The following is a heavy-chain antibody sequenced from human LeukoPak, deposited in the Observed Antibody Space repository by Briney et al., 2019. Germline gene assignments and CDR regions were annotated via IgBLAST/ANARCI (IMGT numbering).Heavy chain of an antibody. V-gene: IGHV3-30*03. J-gene: IGHJ4*02. Sequence: GGSLRLSCAASGFTFSSYGMHWVRQAPGKGLEWVAVISYDGSNKYYADSVKGRFTISRDNSKNTLYLQMNSLRAEDTAVYYCGTSSGYYFPDYWGQGTLVTVSS. CDR3: GTSSGYYFPDY. D-gene: IGHD3-22*01. CDR2: ISYDGSNK. CDR1: GFTFSSYG.